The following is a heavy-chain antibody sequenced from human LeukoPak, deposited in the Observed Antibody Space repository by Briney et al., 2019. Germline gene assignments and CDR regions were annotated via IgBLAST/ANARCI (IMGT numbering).Heavy chain of an antibody. CDR3: ARTLGSSSWYYFDY. Sequence: RAGGSLRLSCAASGFTFSSYHMNWVRQAPGKGLEWVSSISSSSMYIYYADSVKGRFTISRDNAKNSLYLQMNSLRAEDTAMYYRARTLGSSSWYYFDYWGQGTLVTVSS. V-gene: IGHV3-21*01. CDR1: GFTFSSYH. CDR2: ISSSSMYI. J-gene: IGHJ4*02. D-gene: IGHD6-13*01.